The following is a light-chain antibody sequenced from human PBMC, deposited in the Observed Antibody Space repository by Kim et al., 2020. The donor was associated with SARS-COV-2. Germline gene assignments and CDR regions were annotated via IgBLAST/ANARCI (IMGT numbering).Light chain of an antibody. CDR3: SSYTSSSTYV. CDR2: DVS. V-gene: IGLV2-14*01. J-gene: IGLJ1*01. Sequence: QPASVSGSPGQSITISCTGTSSDVGGYNYVSWYQQHPGKAPKLMIYDVSKRPSGVSNRFSGSKSGNTASLTISGLQAEDEADYYCSSYTSSSTYVFGTGTKVTVL. CDR1: SSDVGGYNY.